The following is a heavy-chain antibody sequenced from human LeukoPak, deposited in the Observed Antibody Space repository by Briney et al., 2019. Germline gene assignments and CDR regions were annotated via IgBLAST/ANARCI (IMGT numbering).Heavy chain of an antibody. CDR3: ARGFWSGYLHNYYMDV. D-gene: IGHD3-3*01. CDR1: GGIFSSYG. V-gene: IGHV1-69*13. J-gene: IGHJ6*03. Sequence: GASVKVSCKGSGGIFSSYGIGWVRQGRGQGLEWVGGIIPLFGTADYAQKFQGRVTITADESTSTAYMELRSLRSEDTAVYYCARGFWSGYLHNYYMDVWGKGTTVIVSS. CDR2: IIPLFGTA.